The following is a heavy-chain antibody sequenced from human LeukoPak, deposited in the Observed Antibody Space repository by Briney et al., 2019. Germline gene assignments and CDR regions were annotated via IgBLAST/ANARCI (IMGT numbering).Heavy chain of an antibody. CDR3: ARESASWGNNWFDP. J-gene: IGHJ5*02. CDR2: IYHSGST. V-gene: IGHV4-30-2*01. CDR1: GGSISSGGYS. D-gene: IGHD7-27*01. Sequence: PSQTLSLTCAVSGGSISSGGYSWSWIRQPPGKGLEWIGYIYHSGSTYYNPSLKSRVTISVDRSKNQFSLKLSSVTAADTAMYYCARESASWGNNWFDPWGQGTLVTVSS.